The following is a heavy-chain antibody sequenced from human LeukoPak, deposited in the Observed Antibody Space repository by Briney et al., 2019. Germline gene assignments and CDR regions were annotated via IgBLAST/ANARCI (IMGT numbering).Heavy chain of an antibody. D-gene: IGHD1-1*01. CDR1: GFSFGGHW. Sequence: GGSLRLSCVASGFSFGGHWMTWARQVQGRGLEGVATINQNGSLTYYVDSVEGRFTISRDNAMKSLFLQMNSLRGEDVGVYYCARVNWIGVLFDCWGQGTPVTVSS. J-gene: IGHJ5*01. CDR2: INQNGSLT. V-gene: IGHV3-7*04. CDR3: ARVNWIGVLFDC.